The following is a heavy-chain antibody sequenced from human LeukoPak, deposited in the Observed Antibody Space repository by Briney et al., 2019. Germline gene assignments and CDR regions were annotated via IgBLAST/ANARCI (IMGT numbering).Heavy chain of an antibody. Sequence: SETLSLTCTVSGGSISSHYWSWIRQPPGKGLEWIGYIYYSGSTNYNPSLKSRVTISVDTSKNQFSLKLSSVTAADTAVYYCAKLRDGYNFGAFDIWGQGTMVTVSS. V-gene: IGHV4-59*11. D-gene: IGHD5-24*01. J-gene: IGHJ3*02. CDR1: GGSISSHY. CDR2: IYYSGST. CDR3: AKLRDGYNFGAFDI.